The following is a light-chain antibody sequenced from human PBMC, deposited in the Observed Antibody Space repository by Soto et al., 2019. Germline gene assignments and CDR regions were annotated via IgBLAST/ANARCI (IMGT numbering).Light chain of an antibody. J-gene: IGLJ2*01. CDR2: DVS. CDR3: ISYTSSSTPYVV. V-gene: IGLV2-14*01. CDR1: SSDVGGYNY. Sequence: QSVLTLPASVSGSPGQSITISCTGTSSDVGGYNYVSWYQQHPGKAPKLMIYDVSNRPSGVSNRFSGSKSGNTASLTISGLQAEDEADYSCISYTSSSTPYVVFGGGTKLTVL.